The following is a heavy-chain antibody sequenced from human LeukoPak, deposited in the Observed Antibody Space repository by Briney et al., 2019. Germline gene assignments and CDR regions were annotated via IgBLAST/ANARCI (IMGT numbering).Heavy chain of an antibody. CDR2: INPNSGAT. CDR3: ATTFSSGLYFHY. J-gene: IGHJ4*02. V-gene: IGHV1-2*02. CDR1: GYTFTDYY. Sequence: ASLKVSCKASGYTFTDYYMHWVRQAPGQGLEWMGWINPNSGATIYAQKFQGRVTMTRDSSISTAYMEVSRLTSDATAVYHCATTFSSGLYFHYWGQGTLVTDSS. D-gene: IGHD6-19*01.